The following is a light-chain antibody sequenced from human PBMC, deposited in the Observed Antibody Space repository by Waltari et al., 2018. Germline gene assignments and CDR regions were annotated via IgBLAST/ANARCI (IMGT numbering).Light chain of an antibody. CDR1: SDVGNYHL. Sequence: QSALTQPASVSGSPGQSIPLSCTSDVGNYHLVPWYQQRPGTAPKLTIYGATKRPSGVSDRVSGSKSVNTASLTISGLQAEDEADYYCCTFTSSGTWVFGGGTKLTVL. J-gene: IGLJ2*01. CDR2: GAT. CDR3: CTFTSSGTWV. V-gene: IGLV2-23*01.